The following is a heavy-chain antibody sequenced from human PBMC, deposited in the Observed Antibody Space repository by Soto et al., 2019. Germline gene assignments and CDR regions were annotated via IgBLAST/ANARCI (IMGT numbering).Heavy chain of an antibody. Sequence: PSETLSLTCAVYGGSFSGYYWSWIRQPPGKGLEWIGEINHSGSTNYNPSLKSRVTISVDTSKNQFSLKLSSVTAADTAVYYCARVIIGEQQLVTFGYFDYWGQGTLVTVSS. J-gene: IGHJ4*02. V-gene: IGHV4-34*01. CDR2: INHSGST. CDR3: ARVIIGEQQLVTFGYFDY. CDR1: GGSFSGYY. D-gene: IGHD6-13*01.